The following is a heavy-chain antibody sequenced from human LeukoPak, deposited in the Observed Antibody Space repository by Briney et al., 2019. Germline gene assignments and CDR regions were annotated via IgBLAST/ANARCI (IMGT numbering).Heavy chain of an antibody. J-gene: IGHJ4*02. D-gene: IGHD1-26*01. CDR1: GFTFSSYW. CDR2: IKQDGSEK. Sequence: GRSLRLSCVASGFTFSSYWMSWVRQAPGKGLEWVANIKQDGSEKYYVDSVKGRFTISRDNAKNSLYLQMNSLRAEDTAVYYCASMLVGATQTNFDYWGQGTLVTVSS. V-gene: IGHV3-7*01. CDR3: ASMLVGATQTNFDY.